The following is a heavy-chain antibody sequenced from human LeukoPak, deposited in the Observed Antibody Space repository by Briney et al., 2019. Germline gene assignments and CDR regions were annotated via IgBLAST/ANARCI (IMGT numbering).Heavy chain of an antibody. CDR2: MNPNSGNT. D-gene: IGHD2-21*01. Sequence: ASVEVSCKASGYTFTSYDINWVRQATGQGLEWMGWMNPNSGNTGYAQKFQGRVTMTRNTSISTAYMELSSLRSEDTAVYYCAREAYSLYYYYYMDVWGKGTTVTISS. J-gene: IGHJ6*03. CDR1: GYTFTSYD. CDR3: AREAYSLYYYYYMDV. V-gene: IGHV1-8*01.